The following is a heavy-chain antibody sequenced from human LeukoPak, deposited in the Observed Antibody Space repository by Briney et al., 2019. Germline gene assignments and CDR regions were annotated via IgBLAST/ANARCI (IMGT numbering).Heavy chain of an antibody. J-gene: IGHJ4*02. V-gene: IGHV3-66*01. CDR3: AKGGYYYDVGGNYFDY. Sequence: GGSLRLSCAASGFTVSSNYMSWVRQAPGKGLELVSVIYSGGGTYYADSGKGRFTISRANFENTLYLQMNSLRVEDTAVYYCAKGGYYYDVGGNYFDYWGQGTLVTVSS. D-gene: IGHD3-22*01. CDR2: IYSGGGT. CDR1: GFTVSSNY.